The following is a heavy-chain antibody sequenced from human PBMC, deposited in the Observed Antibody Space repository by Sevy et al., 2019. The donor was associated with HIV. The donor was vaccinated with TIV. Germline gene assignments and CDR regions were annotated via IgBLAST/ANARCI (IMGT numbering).Heavy chain of an antibody. V-gene: IGHV3-30*18. CDR2: VSYDGGNR. Sequence: GGSLRLSCAASAFTFSTYAMHWVRQAPGKGLEWVAVVSYDGGNRHYADSVKGRFTISRDNSKNTLYLQMNSQIGEDTAVYYCAKDAGGCSGGNCYWATNYYGMDVWGQGTTVTVSS. J-gene: IGHJ6*02. CDR1: AFTFSTYA. D-gene: IGHD2-15*01. CDR3: AKDAGGCSGGNCYWATNYYGMDV.